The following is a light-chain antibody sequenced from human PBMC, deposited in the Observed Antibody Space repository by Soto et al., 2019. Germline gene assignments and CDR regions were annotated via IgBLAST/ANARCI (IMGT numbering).Light chain of an antibody. CDR2: GAS. CDR1: QSVSSSY. CDR3: QQRSSWPWT. V-gene: IGKV3D-20*02. J-gene: IGKJ1*01. Sequence: IGLTQSPVTLSLSPGERATLACSASQSVSSSYLAWNQQKPGQAPRLLIYGASSRATGIPDRFSGSGSGTDFTLTISSLEPEDFAVYYCQQRSSWPWTFGQGTKVDIK.